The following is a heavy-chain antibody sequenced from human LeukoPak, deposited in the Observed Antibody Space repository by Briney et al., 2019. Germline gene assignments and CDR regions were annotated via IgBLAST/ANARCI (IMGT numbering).Heavy chain of an antibody. CDR2: IDYSGST. CDR3: ARRAVTTGTGFDY. Sequence: SETLSLTCAVSDDSFSSHYWTWIRQPPGKGLEWIGYIDYSGSTNYNASLKSRVTISVDTSKNQFSLKLSSVTAADTAVYYCARRAVTTGTGFDYWGQGTLVTVSS. D-gene: IGHD4-17*01. CDR1: DDSFSSHY. J-gene: IGHJ4*02. V-gene: IGHV4-59*11.